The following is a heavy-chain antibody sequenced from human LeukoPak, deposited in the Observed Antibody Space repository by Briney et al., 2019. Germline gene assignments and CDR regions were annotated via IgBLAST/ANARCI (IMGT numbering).Heavy chain of an antibody. Sequence: GGSLRLSCVASGFTFSNAWMSWVRQAPGKGLEWVGRIRNKDTKYVTEYAASVKGRFTISRDDSRDLLYLQMNSLKTEDTAMYYCTRVAPYCGGDCYSRYFDYWGQGILVSVSS. CDR2: IRNKDTKYVT. V-gene: IGHV3-72*01. CDR3: TRVAPYCGGDCYSRYFDY. CDR1: GFTFSNAW. J-gene: IGHJ4*02. D-gene: IGHD2-21*02.